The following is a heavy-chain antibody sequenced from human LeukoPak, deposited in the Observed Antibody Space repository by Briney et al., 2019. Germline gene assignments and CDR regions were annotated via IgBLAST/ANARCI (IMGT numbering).Heavy chain of an antibody. CDR2: IYSGGST. CDR1: GGSISSNY. D-gene: IGHD6-13*01. V-gene: IGHV3-53*04. CDR3: ARGSRAAAGSFDY. J-gene: IGHJ4*02. Sequence: PSETLSLTCTVSGGSISSNYMSWVRQAPGKGLEWVSVIYSGGSTYYADSVKGRFTISRHNSKNTLYLQMNSLRAEDTAVYYCARGSRAAAGSFDYWGQGTLVTVSS.